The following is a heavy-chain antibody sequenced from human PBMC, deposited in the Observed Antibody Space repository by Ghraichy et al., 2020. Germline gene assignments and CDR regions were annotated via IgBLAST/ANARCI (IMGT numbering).Heavy chain of an antibody. CDR1: GFTFSSYA. Sequence: GGSLRLSCAASGFTFSSYAMSWVRQAPGKGLEWVSAISGSGGSTYYADSVKGRFTISRDNSKNTLYLQMNSLRAEDTAVYYCAKDNYDSSGHYYYYGMDVWGQGTTVTVSS. CDR2: ISGSGGST. J-gene: IGHJ6*02. CDR3: AKDNYDSSGHYYYYGMDV. D-gene: IGHD3-22*01. V-gene: IGHV3-23*01.